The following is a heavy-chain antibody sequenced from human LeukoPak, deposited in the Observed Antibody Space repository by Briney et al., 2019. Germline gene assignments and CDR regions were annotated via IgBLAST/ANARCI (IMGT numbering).Heavy chain of an antibody. J-gene: IGHJ6*02. CDR1: GGSISTYY. Sequence: PSETLSLTCTVSGGSISTYYWSWIRQPAGKGLEWIGRIYTSGSTNYNPSLKSRVTMSVDTSKNQFSLKLSSVTAADTAVYYCARESYRWYVHNYYYYGMDVWRQGTTVTVSS. CDR2: IYTSGST. V-gene: IGHV4-4*07. CDR3: ARESYRWYVHNYYYYGMDV. D-gene: IGHD6-13*01.